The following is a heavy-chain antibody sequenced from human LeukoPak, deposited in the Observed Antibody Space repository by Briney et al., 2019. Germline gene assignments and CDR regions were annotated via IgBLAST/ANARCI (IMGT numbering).Heavy chain of an antibody. D-gene: IGHD3-22*01. J-gene: IGHJ1*01. CDR1: GYTFTGYY. CDR3: AREDYYDSSGYYENKEYFQH. CDR2: INPNSGGT. V-gene: IGHV1-2*02. Sequence: VASVKVSCKASGYTFTGYYIHWVRQAPGQGLEWMGWINPNSGGTNYAQKFQGRVTMTRDTSISTAYMELSRLRSDDTAVYYCAREDYYDSSGYYENKEYFQHWGQGTLVTVSS.